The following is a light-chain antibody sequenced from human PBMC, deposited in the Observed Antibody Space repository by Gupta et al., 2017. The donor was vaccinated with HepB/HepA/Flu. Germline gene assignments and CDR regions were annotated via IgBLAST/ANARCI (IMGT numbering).Light chain of an antibody. Sequence: EIVSTQSPGTLSLSPGDRASLSCRASHSISSSYLAWYQQRPGQAPRLLIYGASSRATRIPDRFSGSGSGTAFTITIRRLEPEDFAVYYCPKYGTPVTFGQGTQLEIK. CDR1: HSISSSY. V-gene: IGKV3-20*01. CDR3: PKYGTPVT. J-gene: IGKJ2*01. CDR2: GAS.